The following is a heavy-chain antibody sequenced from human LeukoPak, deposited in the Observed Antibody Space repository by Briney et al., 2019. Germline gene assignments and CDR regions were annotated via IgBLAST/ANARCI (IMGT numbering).Heavy chain of an antibody. V-gene: IGHV4-39*01. Sequence: SQSLSLACTVAGGSIGSSSYGCGWLREPRGKGLEWIGIIYYSGSAYHNPSLKRRVTISVDTSKHQFSLKQSSVPAAATPVYYCARGSQGAFYGVVINPLDYWGQGILLTVSS. D-gene: IGHD3-3*01. CDR2: IYYSGSA. CDR3: ARGSQGAFYGVVINPLDY. J-gene: IGHJ4*02. CDR1: GGSIGSSSYG.